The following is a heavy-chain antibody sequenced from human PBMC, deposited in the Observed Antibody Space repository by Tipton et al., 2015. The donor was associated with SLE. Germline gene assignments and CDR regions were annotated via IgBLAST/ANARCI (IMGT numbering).Heavy chain of an antibody. CDR3: ARPHSSGWSDFDY. D-gene: IGHD6-19*01. Sequence: TLSLTCTVSGGSISSSSYHWGWIRQPPGEGLEWIGSIYYSGSTYYNPSLKSRVTIFVDTSKNQFSLRLSSVTAADTAVYYCARPHSSGWSDFDYWGQGTLVTVSS. J-gene: IGHJ4*02. CDR1: GGSISSSSYH. CDR2: IYYSGST. V-gene: IGHV4-39*01.